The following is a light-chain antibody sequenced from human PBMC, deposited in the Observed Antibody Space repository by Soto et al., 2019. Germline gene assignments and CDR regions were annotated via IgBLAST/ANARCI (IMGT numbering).Light chain of an antibody. J-gene: IGLJ1*01. Sequence: QSAPTQPASVSGSPGQSITISCTGTNNLVSWYQQHPGKAPKVVVYEGTKRPSGVSNRFSGSNSGGTASLTISGLQAEDEASYFCCAYVGARSYVFGPGTKLTVL. CDR1: NNL. CDR2: EGT. V-gene: IGLV2-23*01. CDR3: CAYVGARSYV.